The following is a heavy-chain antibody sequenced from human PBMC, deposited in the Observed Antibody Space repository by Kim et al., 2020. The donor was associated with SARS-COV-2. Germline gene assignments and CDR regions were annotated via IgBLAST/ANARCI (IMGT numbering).Heavy chain of an antibody. V-gene: IGHV3-23*01. Sequence: GGSLRLSCAASGFTFSNYAMSWVRQAPGKGLEWVSGISGSGISTYYADSVKGRFTISRDNSKNTLYLQMNSLRAEDTALYYCAKGPRKNCSSTSCYYEGNAFDIWGQGTMVTVSS. D-gene: IGHD2-2*01. CDR1: GFTFSNYA. CDR2: ISGSGIST. J-gene: IGHJ3*02. CDR3: AKGPRKNCSSTSCYYEGNAFDI.